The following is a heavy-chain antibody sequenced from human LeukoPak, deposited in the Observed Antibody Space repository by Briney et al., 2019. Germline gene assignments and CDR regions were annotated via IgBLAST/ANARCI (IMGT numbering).Heavy chain of an antibody. CDR1: GFTFSDFW. V-gene: IGHV3-7*01. CDR2: INQGGSES. CDR3: TKGRSNHY. D-gene: IGHD4-11*01. J-gene: IGHJ4*02. Sequence: PGGSLRLSCAASGFTFSDFWVGWVRQAPGKGLEWVANINQGGSESYYVDSGKGRFTISRGNAKQSLFLQMNSLRTEDTAVDYCTKGRSNHYWGQGTLVTVST.